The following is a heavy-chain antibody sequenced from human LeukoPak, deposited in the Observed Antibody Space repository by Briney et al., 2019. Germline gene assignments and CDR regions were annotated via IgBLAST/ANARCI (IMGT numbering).Heavy chain of an antibody. CDR2: INSDGSST. V-gene: IGHV3-74*01. Sequence: GGSLRLSCAASGFTFSSYWMHWARQAPGKGLVWVSRINSDGSSTSYADSVKGRFTISRDNAKNTLYLQMNSLRAEDTAVFYCAREMTTVTGLDYWGQGTLVTVSS. D-gene: IGHD4-17*01. J-gene: IGHJ4*02. CDR3: AREMTTVTGLDY. CDR1: GFTFSSYW.